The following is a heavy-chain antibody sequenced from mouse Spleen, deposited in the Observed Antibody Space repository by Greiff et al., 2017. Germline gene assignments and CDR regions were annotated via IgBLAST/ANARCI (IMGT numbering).Heavy chain of an antibody. V-gene: IGHV14-3*02. D-gene: IGHD4-1*01. CDR3: GPGDWEGY. CDR1: GFNIKDTY. Sequence: VQLQQSGAELVKPGASVKLSCTASGFNIKDTYMHWVKQRPEQGLEWIGRIDPANGNTKYDPKFQGKATITADTSSNTAYRQLSSRTSEDTSVYYCGPGDWEGYWGQGTTLTVSS. CDR2: IDPANGNT. J-gene: IGHJ2*01.